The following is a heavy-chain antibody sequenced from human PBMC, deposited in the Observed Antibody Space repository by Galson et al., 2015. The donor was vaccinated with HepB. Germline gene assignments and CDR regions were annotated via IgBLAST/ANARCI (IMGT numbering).Heavy chain of an antibody. D-gene: IGHD1-7*01. V-gene: IGHV2-70*11. CDR2: IDWDDDK. J-gene: IGHJ3*02. CDR1: GFSLSTSGMC. Sequence: PALVKPTQTLTLTCTFPGFSLSTSGMCVSWLRQPPGKALEWLARIDWDDDKYYSTSLKTRLTISKDTSKNQVVLTMTNMDPVDTATYYCARIRPWNFNDAFDIWGKGTMVTVSS. CDR3: ARIRPWNFNDAFDI.